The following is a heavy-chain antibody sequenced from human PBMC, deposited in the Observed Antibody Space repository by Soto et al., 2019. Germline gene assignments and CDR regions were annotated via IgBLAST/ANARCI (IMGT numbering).Heavy chain of an antibody. CDR1: GGSISSSSYY. D-gene: IGHD5-18*01. V-gene: IGHV4-39*01. Sequence: SETLSLTCTVSGGSISSSSYYWGWIRQPPGKGLEWIGSIYYSGSTYYNPSLKSRVTISVDTSKNQFSLKLSSVTAADTAVYYCAGSGGYSYEVSQYYYYYYMDVWGKGTTVTVSS. CDR3: AGSGGYSYEVSQYYYYYYMDV. CDR2: IYYSGST. J-gene: IGHJ6*03.